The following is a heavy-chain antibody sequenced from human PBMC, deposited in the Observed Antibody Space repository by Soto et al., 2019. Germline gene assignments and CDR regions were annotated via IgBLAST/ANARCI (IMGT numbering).Heavy chain of an antibody. Sequence: QVQLQQWGAGLLKPSETLSLTCAVYGGSFSGYYWSWIRQPPGKGLEWIGEINHSGSTNYNPSLKSRVTISVDTSKNQCSLKLSSVIAADTAVYYCAVGPTVVPAAIGWFDPWGQGTLVTVSS. J-gene: IGHJ5*02. D-gene: IGHD2-2*02. CDR2: INHSGST. V-gene: IGHV4-34*01. CDR1: GGSFSGYY. CDR3: AVGPTVVPAAIGWFDP.